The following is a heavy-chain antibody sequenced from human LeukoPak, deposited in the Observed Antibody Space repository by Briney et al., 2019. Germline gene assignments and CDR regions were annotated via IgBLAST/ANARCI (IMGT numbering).Heavy chain of an antibody. CDR3: ARVLVVVPAASRMHGVPYYYYMDV. CDR2: IYYSGST. V-gene: IGHV4-59*11. Sequence: SETPSLTCTVSGGSISSHYWSWIRQPPGKGLEWIGYIYYSGSTNYNPSLKSRVTISVDTSKNQFSLKLSSVTAADTAVYYCARVLVVVPAASRMHGVPYYYYMDVWGKGTTVTVSS. J-gene: IGHJ6*03. CDR1: GGSISSHY. D-gene: IGHD2-2*01.